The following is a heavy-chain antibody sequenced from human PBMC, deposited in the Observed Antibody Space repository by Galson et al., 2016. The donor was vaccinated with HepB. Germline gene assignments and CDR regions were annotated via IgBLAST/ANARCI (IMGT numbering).Heavy chain of an antibody. CDR3: ARGSWFRHYDSSGRYQGGYVMDV. Sequence: SVKVSCKASGYAFASYDIHWVRQAPGQGLEWMGWMNPSSDTTDYAQKIAGRFTMTRNTSISTAYMDLSSLTFEDTAVYYCARGSWFRHYDSSGRYQGGYVMDVWGQGTAVTVSS. CDR2: MNPSSDTT. D-gene: IGHD3-22*01. J-gene: IGHJ6*02. V-gene: IGHV1-8*01. CDR1: GYAFASYD.